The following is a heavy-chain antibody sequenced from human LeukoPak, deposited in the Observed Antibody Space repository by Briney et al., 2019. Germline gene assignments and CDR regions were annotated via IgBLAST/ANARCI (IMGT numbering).Heavy chain of an antibody. J-gene: IGHJ6*02. Sequence: GESLKVSCKGSGYRFTSYWIGWVRQMPGKGLEWMGIIYPGDSDTRYSPSFQGQVTISADKSISTAYLQWSSLKASDTAMYYCARRGDSSSWSRDYYYGMDVWGQGTTVTVSS. D-gene: IGHD6-13*01. CDR2: IYPGDSDT. CDR1: GYRFTSYW. CDR3: ARRGDSSSWSRDYYYGMDV. V-gene: IGHV5-51*01.